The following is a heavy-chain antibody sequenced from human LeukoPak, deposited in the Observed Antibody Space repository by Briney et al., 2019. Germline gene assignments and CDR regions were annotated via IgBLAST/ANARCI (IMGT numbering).Heavy chain of an antibody. CDR3: AKGSSRPPNAFDI. J-gene: IGHJ3*02. V-gene: IGHV3-30*18. CDR2: VSYDGINK. Sequence: PGGSLRLSCAASGFTFSSFGVHWVRQAPGKGLEWVAVVSYDGINKYFADSVKGRFTISRDNPKNTLYLQMNSLRPEDTAVYYCAKGSSRPPNAFDIWGQGTLVTVSS. CDR1: GFTFSSFG. D-gene: IGHD6-6*01.